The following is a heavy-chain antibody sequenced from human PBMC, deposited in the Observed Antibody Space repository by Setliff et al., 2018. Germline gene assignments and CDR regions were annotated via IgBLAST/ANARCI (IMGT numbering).Heavy chain of an antibody. CDR3: ARDGGEY. CDR2: ISSSYI. D-gene: IGHD3-16*01. Sequence: PGGSLRLSCAASGFTFSSYGMNWVRQAPGKGLEWLSYISSSYIYYADSVKGRFTISRDNAKNSLYLQMNSLRAEDTAVYYCARDGGEYWGQGTLVTVSS. CDR1: GFTFSSYG. J-gene: IGHJ4*02. V-gene: IGHV3-21*05.